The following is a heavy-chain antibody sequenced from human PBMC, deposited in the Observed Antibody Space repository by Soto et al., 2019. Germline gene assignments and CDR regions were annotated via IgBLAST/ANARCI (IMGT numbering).Heavy chain of an antibody. CDR2: IYYTGST. J-gene: IGHJ3*02. V-gene: IGHV4-59*08. D-gene: IGHD4-17*01. CDR1: GGSISSYY. CDR3: ASSRSVTTLYDEFDI. Sequence: PSETLSLTCTVSGGSISSYYWSWIRQPPGKGLEWIGYIYYTGSTNYNPSLKSRVTISVDTSKKQFSLKLSSVTAADTAVYYCASSRSVTTLYDEFDIWGQGTMVTVSS.